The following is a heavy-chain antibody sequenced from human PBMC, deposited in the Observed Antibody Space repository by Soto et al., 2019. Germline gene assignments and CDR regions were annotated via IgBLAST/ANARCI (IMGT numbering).Heavy chain of an antibody. CDR2: INAGNGNT. CDR3: ARGPGGPDGPGDY. D-gene: IGHD2-15*01. Sequence: QVQLVQSGAEVKKPGASVKVSCKASGYTFTSYAMQWVRQAPGQRLEWMGWINAGNGNTKYSQKFQGRVTITRDTXASTAYMELSSLRYEDTAVYYCARGPGGPDGPGDYWGQGTLVTVSS. V-gene: IGHV1-3*01. J-gene: IGHJ4*02. CDR1: GYTFTSYA.